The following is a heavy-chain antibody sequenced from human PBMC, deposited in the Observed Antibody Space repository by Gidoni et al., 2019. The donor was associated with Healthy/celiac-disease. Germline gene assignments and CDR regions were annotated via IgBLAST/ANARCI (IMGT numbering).Heavy chain of an antibody. CDR3: ARDLRYFDWFRRDINYYYYGMDV. V-gene: IGHV3-33*01. CDR2: IGYDGSNK. CDR1: GFPFSSYG. J-gene: IGHJ6*02. D-gene: IGHD3-9*01. Sequence: QVQLVESGGGVVQPGRALRLSCAASGFPFSSYGMQRVRPAPGKGLEWVAVIGYDGSNKYYADSVKGRFTISRDNSKNTLYLQMNSLRAEDTAVYYCARDLRYFDWFRRDINYYYYGMDVWGQGTTVTVSS.